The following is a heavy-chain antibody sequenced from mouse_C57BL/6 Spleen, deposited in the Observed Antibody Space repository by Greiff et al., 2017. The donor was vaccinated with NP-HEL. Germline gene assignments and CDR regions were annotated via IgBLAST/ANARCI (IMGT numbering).Heavy chain of an antibody. V-gene: IGHV1-69*01. J-gene: IGHJ4*01. Sequence: QVHVKQPGAELVMPGASVKLSCKASGYTFPSYWMHWVKQRPGQGLEWIGEIDPSDSYTNYNQKFKGKSTLPVEKSSSTAYMQLSSLTSEDSAVYYCARSNYSNYHYYAMDYWGQGTSVTVSS. CDR2: IDPSDSYT. CDR1: GYTFPSYW. CDR3: ARSNYSNYHYYAMDY. D-gene: IGHD2-5*01.